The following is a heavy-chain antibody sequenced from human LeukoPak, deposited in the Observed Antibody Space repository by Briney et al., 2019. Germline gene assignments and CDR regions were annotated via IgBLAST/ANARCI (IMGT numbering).Heavy chain of an antibody. CDR1: GFTFDDYA. V-gene: IGHV3-9*01. CDR2: ISWNSGSI. CDR3: AKVLGDYVY. Sequence: GRSLRLSCAASGFTFDDYAMHWVRHAPGKGLEWVSGISWNSGSIGYADSVKGRFTISRDNAKNSLYLQMNSLRAEDTALYYCAKVLGDYVYWGQGTLVTVSS. D-gene: IGHD4-17*01. J-gene: IGHJ4*02.